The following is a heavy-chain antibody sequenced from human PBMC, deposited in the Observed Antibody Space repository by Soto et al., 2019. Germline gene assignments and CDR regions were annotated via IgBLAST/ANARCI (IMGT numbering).Heavy chain of an antibody. CDR1: GYTFTSYD. J-gene: IGHJ6*03. V-gene: IGHV1-8*01. Sequence: ASVKVSCKASGYTFTSYDINWVRQATGQGLEWMGWMNPNSGNTGYAQKFQGRVTMTRNTSISTAYMELSSLRSEDTAVYYCARVGLGYCSGGSCFSYYYYYYYMDVWGKGTTVTVS. D-gene: IGHD2-15*01. CDR3: ARVGLGYCSGGSCFSYYYYYYYMDV. CDR2: MNPNSGNT.